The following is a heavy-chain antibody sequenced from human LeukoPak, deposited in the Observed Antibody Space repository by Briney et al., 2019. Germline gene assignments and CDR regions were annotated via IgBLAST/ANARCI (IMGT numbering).Heavy chain of an antibody. CDR2: NNGDGSTT. J-gene: IGHJ5*02. Sequence: PGGSLRLSCVASGFSISGYWMYWVRQAPGKGLMYISRNNGDGSTTNYADVVKGRFTMSRDNVKNTLYLQMNSLRVEDTAVYYCARDPRNVGLAPWGQGTLVTVSS. CDR3: ARDPRNVGLAP. V-gene: IGHV3-74*01. CDR1: GFSISGYW. D-gene: IGHD2-15*01.